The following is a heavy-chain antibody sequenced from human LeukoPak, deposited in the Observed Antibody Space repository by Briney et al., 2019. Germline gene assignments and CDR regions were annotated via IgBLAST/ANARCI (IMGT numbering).Heavy chain of an antibody. Sequence: SETLSLTCTVSGGSISSSSYYWGWIRQPPGKGLEWIGSIYYSGSTYYNPSLKSRVTISVDTSKNQFSLKLSSVTAADTAVYYCTRSYYDSSGYYYPTHTDYWGQGTLVTVSS. J-gene: IGHJ4*02. CDR3: TRSYYDSSGYYYPTHTDY. CDR1: GGSISSSSYY. CDR2: IYYSGST. D-gene: IGHD3-22*01. V-gene: IGHV4-39*01.